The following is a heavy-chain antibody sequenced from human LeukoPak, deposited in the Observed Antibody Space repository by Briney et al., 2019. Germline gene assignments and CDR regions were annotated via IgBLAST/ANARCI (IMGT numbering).Heavy chain of an antibody. V-gene: IGHV1-8*01. CDR1: GYTFTSYD. J-gene: IGHJ1*01. D-gene: IGHD2-15*01. Sequence: GASVKVSCKASGYTFTSYDINWVRLATGQGLEWMGWMHPNSGNAGYAQKFQGRVTMTRNTSISTAYMELRSLRSDDTAVYYCARDQAGDCSGGSCYSKPYFQHWGQGTLVTVSS. CDR2: MHPNSGNA. CDR3: ARDQAGDCSGGSCYSKPYFQH.